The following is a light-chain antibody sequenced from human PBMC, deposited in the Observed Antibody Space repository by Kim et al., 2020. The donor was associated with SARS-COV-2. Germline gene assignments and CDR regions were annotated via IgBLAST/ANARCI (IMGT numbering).Light chain of an antibody. V-gene: IGLV1-44*01. CDR3: ATWDNSLRAYV. Sequence: QSVLTQPPSTSGTPGQRVTISCSGSTSNIGSNTVNWYQHLPGTAPKFLIYSNNQRPSGVTDRFSASKSGTSASLAISGLQSEDEGDYYCATWDNSLRAYVFGPGTKVTVL. CDR1: TSNIGSNT. J-gene: IGLJ1*01. CDR2: SNN.